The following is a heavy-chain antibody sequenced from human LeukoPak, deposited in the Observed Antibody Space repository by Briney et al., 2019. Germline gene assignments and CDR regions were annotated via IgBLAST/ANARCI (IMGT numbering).Heavy chain of an antibody. V-gene: IGHV3-21*01. CDR3: ARDVGKLVRWFDP. CDR1: GFTFSSYS. Sequence: GGSLRLSCAASGFTFSSYSMTWVRQAPGKGLEWVSSISSSSSYIYYADSVKGRFTISRDNAKNSLYLQMNSLRAEDTAVYYCARDVGKLVRWFDPWGQGTLVTVSS. J-gene: IGHJ5*02. D-gene: IGHD6-6*01. CDR2: ISSSSSYI.